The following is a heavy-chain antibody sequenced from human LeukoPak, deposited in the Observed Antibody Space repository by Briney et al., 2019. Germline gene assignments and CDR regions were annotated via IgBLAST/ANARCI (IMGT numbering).Heavy chain of an antibody. CDR2: ISGSGGST. CDR1: GFTFSGSA. D-gene: IGHD1-26*01. J-gene: IGHJ4*02. CDR3: AKDRSGSYYVGFDY. V-gene: IGHV3-23*01. Sequence: PGGSLRLSCAAFGFTFSGSAMSWVRQAPGKGLEWVSAISGSGGSTYYYADSVKGRFTISRDNSKNTLYLQMNSLRAEDTALYYCAKDRSGSYYVGFDYWGQGTLVTVSS.